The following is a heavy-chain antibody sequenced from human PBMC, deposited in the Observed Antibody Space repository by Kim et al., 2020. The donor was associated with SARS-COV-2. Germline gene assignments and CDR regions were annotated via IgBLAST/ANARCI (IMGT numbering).Heavy chain of an antibody. CDR2: SNDR. V-gene: IGHV3-21*01. CDR3: VMVYAIKVY. J-gene: IGHJ1*01. D-gene: IGHD2-8*01. Sequence: SNDRDYAAAVKGRLTIYRDKAKNSLYLQMTSLRAEDTAVYYCVMVYAIKVYWGQGTLVTVSS.